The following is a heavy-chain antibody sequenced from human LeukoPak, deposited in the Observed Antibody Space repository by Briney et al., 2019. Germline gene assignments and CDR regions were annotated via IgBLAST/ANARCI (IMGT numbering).Heavy chain of an antibody. CDR3: ARDEYTFGHDAFDM. D-gene: IGHD5-18*01. V-gene: IGHV1-24*01. J-gene: IGHJ3*02. Sequence: ASVKVSCKVSGYTLTELSMHWVRQAPGKGLEWMGGFDPEDGETIYAQKFQGRVTMTEDTSTDTAYMELSSLRSEDTAVYYCARDEYTFGHDAFDMWGQGTMVTVSS. CDR2: FDPEDGET. CDR1: GYTLTELS.